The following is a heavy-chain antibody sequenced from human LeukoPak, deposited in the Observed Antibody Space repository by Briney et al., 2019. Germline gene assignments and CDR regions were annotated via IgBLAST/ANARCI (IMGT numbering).Heavy chain of an antibody. D-gene: IGHD1-20*01. CDR3: ARGDFNNWNLDY. CDR1: GGSISSHY. Sequence: ETLSLTCTVSGGSISSHYWSWIRQPPGKGLEWMGYIYYSGSTNYNPSLKSRVTISVDTSKNQFSLKLSSVTAADTAVYYCARGDFNNWNLDYWGQGTLVTVSS. J-gene: IGHJ4*02. CDR2: IYYSGST. V-gene: IGHV4-59*11.